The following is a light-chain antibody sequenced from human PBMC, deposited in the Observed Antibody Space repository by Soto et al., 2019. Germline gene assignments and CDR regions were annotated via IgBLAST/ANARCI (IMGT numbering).Light chain of an antibody. Sequence: EIVMTQSPATLSVSPGERATLSCRASQSVSNNLAWYQQKAGQAPRLLIYGASTRATGIPARFSGRGSGTDFTLTISSLQSEDFAVYYCQQYNSWPLTFGGGTKVDIK. CDR2: GAS. V-gene: IGKV3-15*01. CDR3: QQYNSWPLT. J-gene: IGKJ4*01. CDR1: QSVSNN.